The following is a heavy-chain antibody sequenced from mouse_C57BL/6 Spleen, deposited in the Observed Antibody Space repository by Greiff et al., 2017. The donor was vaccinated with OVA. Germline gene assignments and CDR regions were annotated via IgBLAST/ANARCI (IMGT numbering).Heavy chain of an antibody. CDR2: INPYNGGT. Sequence: VQLQQSGPVLVKPGASVKMSCKASGYTFTDYYMNWVKQSHGKSLEWIGVINPYNGGTSYNQKFKGKATLTVDKSSSTAYMELNSLTSEDSAVYYCARDDAFYALDYWGKGTSVTVSS. CDR1: GYTFTDYY. D-gene: IGHD2-3*01. V-gene: IGHV1-19*01. CDR3: ARDDAFYALDY. J-gene: IGHJ4*01.